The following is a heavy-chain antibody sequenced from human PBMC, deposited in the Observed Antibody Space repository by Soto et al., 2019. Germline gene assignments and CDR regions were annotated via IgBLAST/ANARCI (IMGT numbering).Heavy chain of an antibody. CDR3: TTLYMAVNYDFWSGPIDY. J-gene: IGHJ4*02. CDR1: GFTFSNAW. D-gene: IGHD3-3*01. CDR2: IKSKTDGGTT. V-gene: IGHV3-15*01. Sequence: KPGGSLRLSCAASGFTFSNAWMSWVRQAPGKGLEWVGRIKSKTDGGTTDYAAPVKGRFTISRDDSKTTLYLQVNSLKTEDTAVYYCTTLYMAVNYDFWSGPIDYWGQGTLVTVSS.